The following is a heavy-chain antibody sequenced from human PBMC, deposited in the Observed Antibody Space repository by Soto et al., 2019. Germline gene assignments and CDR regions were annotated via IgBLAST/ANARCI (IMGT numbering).Heavy chain of an antibody. D-gene: IGHD4-4*01. Sequence: AGGSLRLSCAASGFTFSDDYMDWVRQAPGKGLEWVGRTRNKANSYTTEYAASVKGRFTISRDDSKNSLYLQMNSLKTEDTAVYYCARVSSNYGRVYYYYGMDVWGQGTTVTVSS. J-gene: IGHJ6*02. CDR2: TRNKANSYTT. CDR1: GFTFSDDY. V-gene: IGHV3-72*01. CDR3: ARVSSNYGRVYYYYGMDV.